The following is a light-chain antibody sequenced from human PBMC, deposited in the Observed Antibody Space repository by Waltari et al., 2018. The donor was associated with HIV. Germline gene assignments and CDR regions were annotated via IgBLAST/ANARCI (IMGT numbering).Light chain of an antibody. Sequence: QSALTQPASVSGSPGQSITISCTGATSDVGTYEFVSWYQQHPGKAPNLIIFEVSERPSGVSDRFSGSKSGNTASLTISGLQADDEADYYCCSFAASNTLLFGGGTRLTVL. CDR3: CSFAASNTLL. CDR2: EVS. J-gene: IGLJ2*01. CDR1: TSDVGTYEF. V-gene: IGLV2-23*02.